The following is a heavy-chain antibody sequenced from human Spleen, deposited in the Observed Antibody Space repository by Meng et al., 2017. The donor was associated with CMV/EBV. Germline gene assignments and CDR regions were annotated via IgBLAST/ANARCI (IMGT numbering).Heavy chain of an antibody. CDR2: ISWDGDTI. D-gene: IGHD3-22*01. CDR1: GFTFDDYA. Sequence: GGSLRLSCAASGFTFDDYAMYWVRQAPGKGLEWVSGISWDGDTIGYADSVQGRFAISRDNAKNSLYLQMNSLRAEDTALYYCTKDHLPHYYDSSGFDYWGQGTLVTVSS. V-gene: IGHV3-9*01. J-gene: IGHJ4*02. CDR3: TKDHLPHYYDSSGFDY.